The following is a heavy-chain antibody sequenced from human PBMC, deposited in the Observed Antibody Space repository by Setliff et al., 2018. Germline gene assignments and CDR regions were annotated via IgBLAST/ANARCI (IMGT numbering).Heavy chain of an antibody. V-gene: IGHV3-30*04. CDR2: ISWDGTKT. J-gene: IGHJ4*02. CDR3: AKVLDTTGYYYFDF. D-gene: IGHD3-22*01. Sequence: GGSLRLSCAASGFLYSNNAFHWVRQTPGKGLEWVAVISWDGTKTSYADSVRGRFTISRDGSKSTLYLDMSSLRSEDTAVYYCAKVLDTTGYYYFDFWGQGTLVTVSS. CDR1: GFLYSNNA.